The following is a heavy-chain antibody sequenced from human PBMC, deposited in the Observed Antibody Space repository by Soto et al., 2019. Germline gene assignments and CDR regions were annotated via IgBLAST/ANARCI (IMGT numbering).Heavy chain of an antibody. CDR3: ARGTLGYCSSTSCYGYHYMDV. V-gene: IGHV3-30*03. Sequence: GGSLRLSCAASGFTFSSYGMHWVRQAPGKGLEWVAIISYDGSTKYYADFVQGRFTISRDNSKNTLYLQMNSLRAEDTAAYYCARGTLGYCSSTSCYGYHYMDVWGKGTTVTVSS. CDR1: GFTFSSYG. J-gene: IGHJ6*03. D-gene: IGHD2-2*01. CDR2: ISYDGSTK.